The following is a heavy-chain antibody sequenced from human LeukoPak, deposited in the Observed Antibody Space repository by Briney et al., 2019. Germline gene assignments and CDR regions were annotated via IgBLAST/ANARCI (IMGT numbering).Heavy chain of an antibody. CDR3: ARDSRFWAGTYYDILTGYEHWFDP. D-gene: IGHD3-9*01. CDR2: IWFEGSNK. Sequence: GGSLRLSCTAPGFTFSSYGMHWVRQAPGKGPEWVAVIWFEGSNKYYADSVKGRFTISRDNSKNTLYLQMNSLRAEDTAVYYCARDSRFWAGTYYDILTGYEHWFDPWGQGTLVTVSS. J-gene: IGHJ5*02. CDR1: GFTFSSYG. V-gene: IGHV3-33*01.